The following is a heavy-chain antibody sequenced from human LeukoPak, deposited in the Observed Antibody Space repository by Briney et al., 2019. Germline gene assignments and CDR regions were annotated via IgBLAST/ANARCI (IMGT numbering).Heavy chain of an antibody. Sequence: GGSLRLSCAASGFTFSSYGMSWLRQAPGKGLEWVANIKQGGSEKYYVDSVKGRFTISRDNAKNSLYLPMNSLRAEDTAVYYCARVSSKATVRGLITKKNYFYYYMDVWGKGTTVTISS. J-gene: IGHJ6*03. CDR1: GFTFSSYG. V-gene: IGHV3-7*01. CDR2: IKQGGSEK. D-gene: IGHD3-10*01. CDR3: ARVSSKATVRGLITKKNYFYYYMDV.